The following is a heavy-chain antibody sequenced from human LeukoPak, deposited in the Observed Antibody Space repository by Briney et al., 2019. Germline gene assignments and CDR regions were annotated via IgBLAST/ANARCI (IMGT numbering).Heavy chain of an antibody. J-gene: IGHJ4*02. D-gene: IGHD3-9*01. CDR3: AKGGAYYDISPYYFDY. CDR1: GFTFSSYA. CDR2: ISGSGGST. Sequence: GGSLRLSCAASGFTFSSYAMSWVRQAPGKGLEWVSAISGSGGSTYYADSVKGRLTISRDNSKNTLYLQMNSLRAEDTAVYYCAKGGAYYDISPYYFDYWGQGTLVTVSS. V-gene: IGHV3-23*01.